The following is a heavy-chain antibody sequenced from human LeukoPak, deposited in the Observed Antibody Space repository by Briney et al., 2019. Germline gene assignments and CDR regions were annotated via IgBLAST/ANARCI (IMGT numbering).Heavy chain of an antibody. J-gene: IGHJ4*02. Sequence: GGSLRLSCVASGFDFSHYAIHWVRQAPGKGLEWLSLISYNGGNKYYAASVKGRFTLDRDNSENTVYLQMNSLRPDDTALYFCAKQERRHYLYEGLDYWGQGTLVTVSS. D-gene: IGHD2-8*01. CDR1: GFDFSHYA. CDR3: AKQERRHYLYEGLDY. V-gene: IGHV3-30-3*02. CDR2: ISYNGGNK.